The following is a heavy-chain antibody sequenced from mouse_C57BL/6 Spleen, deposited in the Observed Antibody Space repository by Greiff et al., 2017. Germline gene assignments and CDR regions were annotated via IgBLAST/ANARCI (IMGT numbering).Heavy chain of an antibody. CDR1: GFTFSSYA. CDR3: ARDRAVFDY. Sequence: DVMLVESGGGLVKPGGSLKLSCAASGFTFSSYAMSWVRQTPEKRLEWVATISDGGNYTYYPDNVKGRFTISRDNDKNNLYLQMSHLKSEDTAMYYCARDRAVFDYWGQGTTLTVSS. CDR2: ISDGGNYT. V-gene: IGHV5-4*01. J-gene: IGHJ2*01. D-gene: IGHD3-3*01.